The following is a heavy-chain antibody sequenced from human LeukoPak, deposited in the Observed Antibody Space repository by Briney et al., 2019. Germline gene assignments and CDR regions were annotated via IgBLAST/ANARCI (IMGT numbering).Heavy chain of an antibody. CDR1: GFTFSSYG. D-gene: IGHD6-13*01. CDR3: ARDVSSSRVGSPFDY. CDR2: IRYDGSNK. J-gene: IGHJ4*02. V-gene: IGHV3-30*02. Sequence: GGSLRLSCAASGFTFSSYGMHWVRQAPGKGLEWVAFIRYDGSNKYYADSVKGRFTISRDNSKNTLYLQMNSLRAEDTAVYYCARDVSSSRVGSPFDYWGQGTLVTVSS.